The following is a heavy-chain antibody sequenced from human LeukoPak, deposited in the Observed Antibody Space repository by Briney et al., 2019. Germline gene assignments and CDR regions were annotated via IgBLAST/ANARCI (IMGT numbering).Heavy chain of an antibody. CDR1: GFTFSSYW. D-gene: IGHD3-10*01. Sequence: PGGSLRLSCAASGFTFSSYWMSWVRQAPGKGLEWVSAISGSGGSTYYADSVKGRFTISRDNSKNTLYLQMNSLRAEDTAVYYCASEDYYGSGRLVARYYFDYWGQGTLVTVSS. CDR2: ISGSGGST. V-gene: IGHV3-23*01. J-gene: IGHJ4*02. CDR3: ASEDYYGSGRLVARYYFDY.